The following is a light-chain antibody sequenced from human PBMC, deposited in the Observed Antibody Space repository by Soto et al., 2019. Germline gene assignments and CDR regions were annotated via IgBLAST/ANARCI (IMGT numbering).Light chain of an antibody. CDR3: MQGTHWPTT. CDR1: QSLVHSDGIAY. CDR2: KVS. Sequence: MTNATPSLTVRLENPASISCRKKQSLVHSDGIAYFSWFQQRPGRSPRRLIYKVSNRDSGVPARFSGSGSGTDFALKISRVEAEDVGVYYCMQGTHWPTTFGQGTRLAI. J-gene: IGKJ5*01. V-gene: IGKV2-30*02.